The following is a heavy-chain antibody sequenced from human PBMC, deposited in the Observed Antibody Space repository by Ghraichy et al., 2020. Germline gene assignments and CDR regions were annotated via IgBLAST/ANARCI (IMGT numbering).Heavy chain of an antibody. CDR1: GYTFTHYA. Sequence: ASVKVSCKPSGYTFTHYAISWVRQAPGQGLKWMGWIGVYNGNTSYAQTFQGRVTLTRDTSTNTAYMELTSLRSDDTATYYCARDRMGVGFDYWGQGTLVIVSS. D-gene: IGHD3-10*01. V-gene: IGHV1-18*01. CDR3: ARDRMGVGFDY. CDR2: IGVYNGNT. J-gene: IGHJ4*02.